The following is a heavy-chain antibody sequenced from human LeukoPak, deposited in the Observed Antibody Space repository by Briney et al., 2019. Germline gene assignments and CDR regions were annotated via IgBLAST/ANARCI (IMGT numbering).Heavy chain of an antibody. CDR1: GDSVSSNSAS. Sequence: SQTLSLTCAISGDSVSSNSASWHWVRQSPSRGLEWLGRTYYRSKWYNDYAVSVKSRITINPDTSKKQFSLQLNSVTPGDTAVYYCAGGVTTPFDYWGQGTLVTVPS. V-gene: IGHV6-1*01. CDR2: TYYRSKWYN. CDR3: AGGVTTPFDY. J-gene: IGHJ4*02. D-gene: IGHD4-17*01.